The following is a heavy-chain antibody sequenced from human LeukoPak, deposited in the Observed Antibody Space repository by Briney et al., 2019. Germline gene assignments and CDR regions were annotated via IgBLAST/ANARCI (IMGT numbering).Heavy chain of an antibody. D-gene: IGHD4-17*01. CDR1: GGSISSGGYY. CDR2: IYYSGST. CDR3: ARDTAGFYNWFDP. V-gene: IGHV4-31*03. Sequence: SQTLSLTCTVSGGSISSGGYYWSWIRQHPGKGLEWIGYIYYSGSTYYNPSLKSRVTISVDTSKNQFSLKLSSVTTADTAVYYCARDTAGFYNWFDPWGQGTLVTVSS. J-gene: IGHJ5*02.